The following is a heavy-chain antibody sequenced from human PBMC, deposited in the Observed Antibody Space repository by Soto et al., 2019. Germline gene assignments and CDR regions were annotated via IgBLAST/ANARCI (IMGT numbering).Heavy chain of an antibody. Sequence: QVQLVQSGAEVKKPGASVKVSCKASGYTCTSYGISWVRQAPGQGLEWMGWISAYNGNTNYAQKLQGRVTMTTDTSTSTAYMELRSLISDDTAVYYCARDDSSGYFVYAFDIWGQGKMVTVSS. CDR1: GYTCTSYG. D-gene: IGHD3-22*01. J-gene: IGHJ3*02. CDR3: ARDDSSGYFVYAFDI. V-gene: IGHV1-18*01. CDR2: ISAYNGNT.